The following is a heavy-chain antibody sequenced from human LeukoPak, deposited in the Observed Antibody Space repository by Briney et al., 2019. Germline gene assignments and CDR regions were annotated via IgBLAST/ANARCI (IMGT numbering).Heavy chain of an antibody. V-gene: IGHV3-7*01. J-gene: IGHJ4*02. Sequence: PGGSLRLSCAASGFTLSSYWMSWVRQAPGMGLEWMANINEDGSKKFYVDSVKGRFTISRDNAKNSLYLQMNSLRAEDTAVYYCARENIVGSTWGDIDYWGQGTLVTVSS. CDR1: GFTLSSYW. D-gene: IGHD1-26*01. CDR3: ARENIVGSTWGDIDY. CDR2: INEDGSKK.